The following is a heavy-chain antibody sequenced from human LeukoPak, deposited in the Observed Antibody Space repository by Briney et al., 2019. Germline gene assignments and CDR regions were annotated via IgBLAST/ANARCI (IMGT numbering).Heavy chain of an antibody. CDR3: ARDRAGDYVYDY. D-gene: IGHD4-17*01. J-gene: IGHJ4*02. CDR1: GFTFTNYG. V-gene: IGHV3-64*01. CDR2: ISDSGDST. Sequence: GGSLRLSGVASGFTFTNYGMHWVRQVPGKGPEYVSSISDSGDSTYYANSVKGRFTISRDNSKNTVYLQMGSLRDEDMAVYYCARDRAGDYVYDYWGQGTLVTVSS.